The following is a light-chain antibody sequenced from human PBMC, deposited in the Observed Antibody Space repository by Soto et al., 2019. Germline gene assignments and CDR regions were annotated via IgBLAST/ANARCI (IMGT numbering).Light chain of an antibody. CDR3: VSFAGGTYV. CDR2: DVN. CDR1: SSDVGAYIF. Sequence: QSALTQPPSASGCPGQSVTISCTGTSSDVGAYIFVSWYQQHPGKAPKLMVYDVNRRPPGVPHRFFGSKSGNTASLTVSGLQAEDEADYYCVSFAGGTYVFGTGTKVTVL. J-gene: IGLJ1*01. V-gene: IGLV2-8*01.